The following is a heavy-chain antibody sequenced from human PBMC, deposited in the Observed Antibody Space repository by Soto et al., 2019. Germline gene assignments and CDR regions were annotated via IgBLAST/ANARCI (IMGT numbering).Heavy chain of an antibody. D-gene: IGHD2-8*01. V-gene: IGHV3-15*01. J-gene: IGHJ4*02. CDR1: GFTFTNAW. CDR2: IKSITDGGTI. Sequence: EVQLVESGGGWVKPGWSLRVSCTTYGFTFTNAWMSWVRQAPGKGLEWVGRIKSITDGGTIDYAAPVKGRFTISRYDSKYSLYLQMNAGQAEDTAVYYCTTTKGRLPPPKNDYWGQGTLVSVCS. CDR3: TTTKGRLPPPKNDY.